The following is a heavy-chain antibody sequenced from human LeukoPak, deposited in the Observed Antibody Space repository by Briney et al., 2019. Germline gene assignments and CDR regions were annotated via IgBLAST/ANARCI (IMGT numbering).Heavy chain of an antibody. CDR3: ARHIRKRTVLRFLEWLFAPDI. D-gene: IGHD3-3*01. V-gene: IGHV5-51*01. CDR2: IYPGDSDT. Sequence: GESLKISCKGSGYSFTSYWIGWVRQMPGKGLEWMRIIYPGDSDTRYSPSFQGQVTISADKSISTAYLQWSSLKASDTAMYYCARHIRKRTVLRFLEWLFAPDIWGQGTMVTVSS. J-gene: IGHJ3*02. CDR1: GYSFTSYW.